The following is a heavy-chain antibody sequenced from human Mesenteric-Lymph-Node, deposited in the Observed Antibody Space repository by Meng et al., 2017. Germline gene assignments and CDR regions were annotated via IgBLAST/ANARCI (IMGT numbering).Heavy chain of an antibody. CDR3: ALGWYAFDH. CDR1: GFVFSDHF. CDR2: ISSRGDTV. J-gene: IGHJ4*02. Sequence: GGSLRLSCAASGFVFSDHFLGWIRQAPGKGLEWLSYISSRGDTVYYADSVKGRFAISRDNARHSLYLQMNNLRAEDTAVYYCALGWYAFDHWGQGKQVTVDS. V-gene: IGHV3-11*04. D-gene: IGHD6-19*01.